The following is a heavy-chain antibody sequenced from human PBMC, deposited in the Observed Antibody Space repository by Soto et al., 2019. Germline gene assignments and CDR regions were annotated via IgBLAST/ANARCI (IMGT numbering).Heavy chain of an antibody. J-gene: IGHJ4*02. CDR2: ISSSSSTI. CDR1: GFTFSNYN. V-gene: IGHV3-48*02. Sequence: HPGGSLRLSCAASGFTFSNYNMNWVRQAPGKGLEWVSYISSSSSTIYYADSVKGRFTISRDNAKNSLYLQMNSLRDEDTAVYYCASYDTSGYYSFDYWGQGTLVTVSS. CDR3: ASYDTSGYYSFDY. D-gene: IGHD3-22*01.